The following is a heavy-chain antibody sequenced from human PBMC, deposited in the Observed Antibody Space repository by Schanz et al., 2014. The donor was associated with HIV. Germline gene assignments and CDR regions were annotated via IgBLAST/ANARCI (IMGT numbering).Heavy chain of an antibody. J-gene: IGHJ6*02. CDR3: AKESITTVYDYYGMDV. CDR1: GFTFSNYW. Sequence: VQLVESGGGVVQPGRSLRLSCAASGFTFSNYWMHWVRQVPGKGLEWVSYISSSSSSIYYADSEKGRFTISRDNAKNSLYLQMNSLRAEDTALYYCAKESITTVYDYYGMDVWGQGTTVTVSS. D-gene: IGHD3-3*01. CDR2: ISSSSSSI. V-gene: IGHV3-48*01.